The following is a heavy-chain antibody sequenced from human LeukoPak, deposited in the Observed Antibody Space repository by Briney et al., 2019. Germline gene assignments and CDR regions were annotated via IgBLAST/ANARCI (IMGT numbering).Heavy chain of an antibody. CDR2: ISSSSSTI. D-gene: IGHD3/OR15-3a*01. J-gene: IGHJ4*02. V-gene: IGHV3-48*01. CDR3: ARDGRRPPYYFDY. Sequence: GGSLRLSCAASGFTFSSYSMNWVRKAPGKGLEWVSYISSSSSTIYYADSVKGRFTISRDNAKNSLYLQMNSRRAEDTAVYYCARDGRRPPYYFDYWGQGTLVTVSS. CDR1: GFTFSSYS.